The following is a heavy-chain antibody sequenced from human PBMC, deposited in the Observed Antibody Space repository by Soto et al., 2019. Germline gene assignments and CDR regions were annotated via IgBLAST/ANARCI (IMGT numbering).Heavy chain of an antibody. CDR3: ARDGIAVAGTDYYYYMDV. CDR2: INPSGGST. J-gene: IGHJ6*03. V-gene: IGHV1-46*01. Sequence: ASVKVSCKASGYTFTSYYMHWVRQAPGQGLEWMGIINPSGGSTSYAQKLRGRVTMTRDTSTSTAYMELRSLRSDDTAVYYCARDGIAVAGTDYYYYMDVWGKGTTVTVSS. CDR1: GYTFTSYY. D-gene: IGHD6-19*01.